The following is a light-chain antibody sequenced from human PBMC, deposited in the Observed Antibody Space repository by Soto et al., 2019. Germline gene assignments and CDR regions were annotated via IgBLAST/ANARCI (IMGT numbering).Light chain of an antibody. Sequence: EIVMTQSPGTLSVSPGERATLSCRASQSVSVNLAWYQQKPGQAPRLLIYGLSTRATVIPARFSGSESGTEFTLTISSLQSEDFAVYYCQQYNDWPFTFGPGTKVDIK. J-gene: IGKJ3*01. CDR3: QQYNDWPFT. CDR2: GLS. CDR1: QSVSVN. V-gene: IGKV3-15*01.